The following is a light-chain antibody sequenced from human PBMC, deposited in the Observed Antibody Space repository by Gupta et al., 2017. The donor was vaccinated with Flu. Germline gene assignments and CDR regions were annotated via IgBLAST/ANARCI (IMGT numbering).Light chain of an antibody. CDR1: QSVSSK. J-gene: IGKJ4*01. Sequence: PCTLSASQGERATLSCRASQSVSSKLAWYQHKRGQAPRLLIYDESKRESGVPARFSGSGSGTEFTLTISSLQSEDFAIYDCQQYNHCPLSFGGGTKVDIK. CDR3: QQYNHCPLS. V-gene: IGKV3-15*01. CDR2: DES.